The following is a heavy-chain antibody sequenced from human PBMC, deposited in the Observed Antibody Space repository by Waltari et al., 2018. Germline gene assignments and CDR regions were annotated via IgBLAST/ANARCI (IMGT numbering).Heavy chain of an antibody. CDR1: GFTFSSYG. Sequence: QVQLVESGGGVVQPGRSLRLSCAASGFTFSSYGMHWVRQAPGKGLEWVAVIWYDGSNKYYADSVKGRFTISRDNSKNTLYLQMNSLRAEDTAVYYCAKDHQLWEAEYYFDYWGQGTLVTVSS. CDR2: IWYDGSNK. CDR3: AKDHQLWEAEYYFDY. J-gene: IGHJ4*02. D-gene: IGHD5-18*01. V-gene: IGHV3-33*06.